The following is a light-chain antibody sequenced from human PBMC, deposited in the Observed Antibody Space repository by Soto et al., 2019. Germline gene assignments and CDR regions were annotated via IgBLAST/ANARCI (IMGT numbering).Light chain of an antibody. J-gene: IGLJ1*01. CDR3: AAWDDSLDGLYV. Sequence: QSVLTQPPSVSAAPGQKVTISCSGSNSNVGSNYVSWYQHLPGTAPKLLIYNNNQRPSGIRDRFSGSRSGTSATLDITGLQTGDEADYYCAAWDDSLDGLYVFGTGTQLTVL. CDR2: NNN. V-gene: IGLV1-51*01. CDR1: NSNVGSNY.